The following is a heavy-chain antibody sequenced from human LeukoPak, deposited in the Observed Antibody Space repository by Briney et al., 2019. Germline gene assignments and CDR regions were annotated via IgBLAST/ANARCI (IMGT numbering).Heavy chain of an antibody. J-gene: IGHJ3*02. CDR2: ISSSGSTI. Sequence: GGSLRLSCAASGFTFSDYYISWIRQAPGKGLEWVSYISSSGSTIYYADSVKGRFTISRDNAKNSLYLQMNSLRAEDTAVYYCARDGPTYYYDSSGPHAGHQRDAFDIWGQGTMVTVSS. CDR3: ARDGPTYYYDSSGPHAGHQRDAFDI. V-gene: IGHV3-11*01. D-gene: IGHD3-22*01. CDR1: GFTFSDYY.